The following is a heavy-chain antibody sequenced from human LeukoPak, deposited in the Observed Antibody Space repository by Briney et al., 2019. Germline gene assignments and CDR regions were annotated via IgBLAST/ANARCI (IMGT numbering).Heavy chain of an antibody. CDR1: GFTFNNEW. J-gene: IGHJ3*02. Sequence: GGSPRLSCAASGFTFNNEWMTWVRQAPGKGLEWVANIKQDGSKKNYVGSVQGRFTISTDNAKNSVYLQMNSLRAEDTAVYYCARDTSPMRADTTGVNVWFDAFDIWGQGTMVAVSS. CDR3: ARDTSPMRADTTGVNVWFDAFDI. D-gene: IGHD3-16*01. V-gene: IGHV3-7*01. CDR2: IKQDGSKK.